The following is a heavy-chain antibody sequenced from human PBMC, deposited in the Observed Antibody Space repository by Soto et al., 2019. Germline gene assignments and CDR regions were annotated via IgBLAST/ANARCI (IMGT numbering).Heavy chain of an antibody. D-gene: IGHD6-6*01. Sequence: GRSLRLSCVGSGFMFSDYDIHWVRESTGKGLEWVSGSGIAGDSSQSDSVKGRFTVSQDNARNSLFLQMNSLRVGDTAIYYCARRIISSSSGHTWFDSWGQGILVTVSS. CDR2: SGIAGDS. CDR3: ARRIISSSSGHTWFDS. CDR1: GFMFSDYD. J-gene: IGHJ5*01. V-gene: IGHV3-13*04.